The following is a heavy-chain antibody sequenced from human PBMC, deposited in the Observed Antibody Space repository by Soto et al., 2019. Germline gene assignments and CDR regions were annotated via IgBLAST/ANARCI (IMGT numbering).Heavy chain of an antibody. CDR3: ARALPANYYMDV. CDR1: GGSISSYY. J-gene: IGHJ6*03. CDR2: IYYSGST. Sequence: SETLSLTCTVSGGSISSYYWSWIRQPPGKGLEWIGYIYYSGSTNYNPSLKSRVTISVDTSKNQFSLKLSSVTAADTAVYYCARALPANYYMDVWGKGTTVTVSS. V-gene: IGHV4-59*08.